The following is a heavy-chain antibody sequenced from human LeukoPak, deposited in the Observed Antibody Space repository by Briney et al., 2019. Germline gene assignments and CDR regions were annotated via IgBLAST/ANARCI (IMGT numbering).Heavy chain of an antibody. Sequence: SETLSLTCSVSVDSMSSGHALWGWIRRSPWKGLEWLGNVYYVGSPHSNPSLNSGRVTISVDTSKNQFSLKLASVTAEDTAVYYCARMTIRKRAMDVWGQGTTVTVSS. CDR2: VYYVGSP. D-gene: IGHD3-3*02. V-gene: IGHV4-39*01. J-gene: IGHJ6*02. CDR3: ARMTIRKRAMDV. CDR1: VDSMSSGHAL.